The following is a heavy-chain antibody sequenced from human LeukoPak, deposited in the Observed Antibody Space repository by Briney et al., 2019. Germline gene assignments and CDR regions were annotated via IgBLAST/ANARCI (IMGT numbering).Heavy chain of an antibody. Sequence: GGSLRLSCAASGFTFSSYAMHWVRQAPGKGLEWVAVISYDGGNKYYADSVKGRFTISRDNSKNTMYMQMNSLRAEDTAVYYCARDWTVGANDAFDIWGQGTMVTVSS. CDR2: ISYDGGNK. J-gene: IGHJ3*02. CDR3: ARDWTVGANDAFDI. V-gene: IGHV3-30*04. CDR1: GFTFSSYA. D-gene: IGHD1-26*01.